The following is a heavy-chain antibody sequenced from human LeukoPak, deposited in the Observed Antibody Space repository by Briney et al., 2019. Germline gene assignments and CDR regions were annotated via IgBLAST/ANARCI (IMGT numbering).Heavy chain of an antibody. V-gene: IGHV3-23*01. CDR2: IRGSGGST. D-gene: IGHD6-19*01. CDR1: GFTFSSYA. Sequence: GGSLRLSCAASGFTFSSYAMSWVRQAPGKGLEWVSAIRGSGGSTYYADSVKGRFTISRDNSKNTLYLQMNSLRAEDTAVYYCARQWPSRIAVAGTGDFDYWGQGTLVTVSS. CDR3: ARQWPSRIAVAGTGDFDY. J-gene: IGHJ4*02.